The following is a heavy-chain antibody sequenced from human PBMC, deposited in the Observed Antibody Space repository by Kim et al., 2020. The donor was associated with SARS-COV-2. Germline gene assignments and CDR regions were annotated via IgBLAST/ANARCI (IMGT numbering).Heavy chain of an antibody. Sequence: GGSLRLSCAASGFTVSSNYMSWVRQAPGKGLEWVSVIYSGGSTYYADSVKGRFTISRDNSKNTLYLQMNSLRAEDTAVYYCARALPGSYGDYEGFDYWGQGTLVTVSS. V-gene: IGHV3-53*01. CDR2: IYSGGST. J-gene: IGHJ4*02. D-gene: IGHD4-17*01. CDR3: ARALPGSYGDYEGFDY. CDR1: GFTVSSNY.